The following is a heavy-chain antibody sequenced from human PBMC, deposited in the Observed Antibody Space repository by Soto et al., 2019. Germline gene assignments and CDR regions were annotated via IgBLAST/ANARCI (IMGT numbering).Heavy chain of an antibody. CDR2: FDPEDGET. J-gene: IGHJ3*02. CDR1: GYTLTELS. V-gene: IGHV1-24*01. CDR3: ATVSLLVNLNDAFDI. Sequence: AASVKVSCKVSGYTLTELSMHWVRQAPGKGLEWMGGFDPEDGETIYAQKFQGRVTMTEDTSTDTAYMELSSLRSEDTAVYYCATVSLLVNLNDAFDIWGQGTMVTVSS. D-gene: IGHD2-8*02.